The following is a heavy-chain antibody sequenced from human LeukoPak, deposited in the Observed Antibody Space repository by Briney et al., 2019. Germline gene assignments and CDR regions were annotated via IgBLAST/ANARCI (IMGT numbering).Heavy chain of an antibody. D-gene: IGHD3-10*01. V-gene: IGHV4-59*01. Sequence: KTSETLSLTCTVSGGPISSYYWSWIRQPPGKGLEWIGYIYYSGSTNYNPSLKSRVTISVDTSKNQFSLKLSSVTAADTAVYYCASQFGDFQDDAFDIWGQGTMVSVSS. CDR3: ASQFGDFQDDAFDI. CDR1: GGPISSYY. CDR2: IYYSGST. J-gene: IGHJ3*02.